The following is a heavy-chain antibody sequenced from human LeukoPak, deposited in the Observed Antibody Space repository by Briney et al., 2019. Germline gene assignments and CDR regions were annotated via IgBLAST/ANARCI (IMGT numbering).Heavy chain of an antibody. V-gene: IGHV1-69*13. J-gene: IGHJ4*02. CDR1: GGTFSSNA. Sequence: SVKVSCKASGGTFSSNAISWVRQAPGQGLEWMGGIIPIFGTSNYAQKFQGRVTITADESTSTAYMELSSLRSEDTAVYYCARVSGLRWGGYFDYWGQGTLVTVSS. CDR3: ARVSGLRWGGYFDY. CDR2: IIPIFGTS. D-gene: IGHD4-23*01.